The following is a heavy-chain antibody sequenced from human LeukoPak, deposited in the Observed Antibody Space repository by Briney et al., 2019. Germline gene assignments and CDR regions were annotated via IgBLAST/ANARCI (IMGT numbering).Heavy chain of an antibody. D-gene: IGHD2-2*01. Sequence: ASVKVSCKASGYTFTSYYMHWVRQAPGQGLEWMGIINPSGGSTSYAQKFQGRVTMTRDTSTSTVYMELSSLRSEDTAVYYCARARYCRSTSCYGPEDDAFDIWGQGTKVTVSS. CDR1: GYTFTSYY. V-gene: IGHV1-46*01. CDR2: INPSGGST. CDR3: ARARYCRSTSCYGPEDDAFDI. J-gene: IGHJ3*02.